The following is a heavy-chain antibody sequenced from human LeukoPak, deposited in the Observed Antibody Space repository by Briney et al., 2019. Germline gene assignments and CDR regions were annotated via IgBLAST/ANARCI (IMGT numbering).Heavy chain of an antibody. CDR3: ARGMDYYYDSSGYPP. CDR2: INPNSGGT. CDR1: GYTFTSYY. V-gene: IGHV1-2*02. J-gene: IGHJ5*02. Sequence: ASVKVSCKASGYTFTSYYMHWVRQAPGQGLEWMGWINPNSGGTNYAQKFQGRVTMTRDTSISTAYMELSRLRSDDTAVYYCARGMDYYYDSSGYPPWGQGTLVTVSS. D-gene: IGHD3-22*01.